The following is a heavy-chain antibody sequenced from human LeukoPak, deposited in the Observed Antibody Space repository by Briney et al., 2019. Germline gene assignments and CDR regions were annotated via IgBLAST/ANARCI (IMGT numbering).Heavy chain of an antibody. CDR1: GFTFSNYA. V-gene: IGHV3-23*01. CDR2: ISGSGGST. CDR3: AKLYYYDSSGYYFGSFDY. D-gene: IGHD3-22*01. J-gene: IGHJ4*02. Sequence: GGSLRLSCAASGFTFSNYAMSWVRQAPGKGLEWVSAISGSGGSTYYADSVKGRFTISRDNSKNTLYLQMNSLRAEDTAVYYCAKLYYYDSSGYYFGSFDYWGQGTLVTVSS.